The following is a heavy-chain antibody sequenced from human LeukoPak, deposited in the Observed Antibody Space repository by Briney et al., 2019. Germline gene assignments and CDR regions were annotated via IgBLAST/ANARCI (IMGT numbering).Heavy chain of an antibody. CDR3: ARETLLDW. D-gene: IGHD3-10*01. CDR1: GFTFDDYA. V-gene: IGHV3-9*01. Sequence: GGSLRLSCAASGFTFDDYAMHWVRQAPGKGLEWVSGISWNSGSIGYADSVKGRFTISRDNAKNSLYLQMNSLRAEDTAVYYCARETLLDWWGQGTLVTVSS. J-gene: IGHJ4*02. CDR2: ISWNSGSI.